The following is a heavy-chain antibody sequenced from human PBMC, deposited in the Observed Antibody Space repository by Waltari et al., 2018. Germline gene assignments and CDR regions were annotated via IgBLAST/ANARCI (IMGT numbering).Heavy chain of an antibody. CDR1: GGTFSNNA. CDR2: IVPILTTP. Sequence: QVQVMQSGAEVKKPGSSVKVSCKASGGTFSNNATSWVRQAPGQGLEWMGGIVPILTTPNYAQKFQGRLTITADGSTSTAYMELSTLRSEDTAIYFCARGGGYYGSGTYRYFDLWGRGTLVTVSS. CDR3: ARGGGYYGSGTYRYFDL. J-gene: IGHJ2*01. D-gene: IGHD3-10*01. V-gene: IGHV1-69*12.